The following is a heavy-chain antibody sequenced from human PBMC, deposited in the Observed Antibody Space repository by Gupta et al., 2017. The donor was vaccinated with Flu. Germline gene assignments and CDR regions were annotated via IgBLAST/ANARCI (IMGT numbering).Heavy chain of an antibody. D-gene: IGHD2-2*01. Sequence: EVQLVESGGGLFKPGGSLRLSCAASGFTFSTYNMNWVRQATGKGLEWVSSISDSSTFIYYADSVKGRFTVSRDNAKNSLYLHMHSLRAEHTAVYYCTTERGIVVVPVSRGVGYDYGMDVWGQGTTVTVSS. J-gene: IGHJ6*02. CDR1: GFTFSTYN. CDR2: ISDSSTFI. CDR3: TTERGIVVVPVSRGVGYDYGMDV. V-gene: IGHV3-21*02.